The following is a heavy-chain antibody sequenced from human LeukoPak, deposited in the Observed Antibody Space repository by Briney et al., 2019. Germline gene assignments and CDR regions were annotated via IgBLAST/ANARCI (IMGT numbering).Heavy chain of an antibody. CDR2: INAGNGNT. CDR3: ARERDPLPTANLFYY. J-gene: IGHJ4*02. CDR1: GYTFTSYA. V-gene: IGHV1-3*01. Sequence: ASVNVSCKTSGYTFTSYAMHWVRQAPGQSLEWMGWINAGNGNTKYSQQFQGRVTITRDTSASTAYMELSSLRSEDTAVYYCARERDPLPTANLFYYWGQGTLVTVSS. D-gene: IGHD2-2*01.